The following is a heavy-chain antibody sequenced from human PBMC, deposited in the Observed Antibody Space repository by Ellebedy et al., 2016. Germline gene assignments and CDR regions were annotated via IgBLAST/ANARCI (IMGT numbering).Heavy chain of an antibody. CDR3: VTRRYGSFDI. D-gene: IGHD4-17*01. Sequence: GESLKISXAVSGFSVTSNDMSWVRQAPGKGLELVSLIYAGGASYYADSVKGRFTISRDNSKKTLYLQMSGLGVEDTAVYYCVTRRYGSFDIWGQGTTVTVSS. V-gene: IGHV3-53*01. CDR2: IYAGGAS. J-gene: IGHJ3*02. CDR1: GFSVTSND.